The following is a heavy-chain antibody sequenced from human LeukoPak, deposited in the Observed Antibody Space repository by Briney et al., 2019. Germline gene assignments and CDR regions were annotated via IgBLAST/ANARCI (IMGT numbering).Heavy chain of an antibody. CDR1: GGSFSGYY. CDR3: ARSYYYGAGTWDFDY. CDR2: INHSGST. D-gene: IGHD3-10*01. Sequence: SETLSLTCAVYGGSFSGYYWSWIRQPPGKGLEWIGEINHSGSTNYNPSLKSRVTISVDTSKNQFSLKLSSVTAADTAVYYCARSYYYGAGTWDFDYWGQGTLVTVSS. J-gene: IGHJ4*02. V-gene: IGHV4-34*01.